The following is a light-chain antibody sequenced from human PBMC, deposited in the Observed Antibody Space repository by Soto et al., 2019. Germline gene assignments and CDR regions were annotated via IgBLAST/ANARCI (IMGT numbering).Light chain of an antibody. J-gene: IGKJ2*01. CDR3: QQYGNSAYT. Sequence: EIVLTQSPGTLSLSPGERATLSCRASQSVSSSFLAWYQQKPGQAPGLLIYGASSRATGVPDRFSGSGSGTDFTLTISRLQPEDFAVYYCQQYGNSAYTFGRGAKLEIK. V-gene: IGKV3-20*01. CDR1: QSVSSSF. CDR2: GAS.